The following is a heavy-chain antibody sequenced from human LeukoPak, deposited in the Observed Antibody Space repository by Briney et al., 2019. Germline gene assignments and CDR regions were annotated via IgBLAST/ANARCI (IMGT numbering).Heavy chain of an antibody. V-gene: IGHV4-34*01. J-gene: IGHJ4*02. CDR3: ARRDGYNSGYFDY. CDR2: INHSGST. CDR1: GGSFSGYY. Sequence: SETLSLTCAVYGGSFSGYYWSWIRQPPGKGLEWIGEINHSGSTNYNPSLKSRATISVDTSKNQFSLKLSSATAADTAVYYCARRDGYNSGYFDYWGQGTLVTVSS. D-gene: IGHD5-24*01.